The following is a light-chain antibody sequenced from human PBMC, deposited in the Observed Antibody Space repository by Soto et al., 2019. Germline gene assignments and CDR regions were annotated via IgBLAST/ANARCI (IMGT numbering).Light chain of an antibody. J-gene: IGKJ1*01. Sequence: DIQMTQSPSTLSASVGDRVTITCRASQSISSWLAWYQQKPGKAPKLLIYKASNLNSGVPSRFSGSGSGTEFTLTISSLQPDDFATYYCQQYNSYSRTFGQGTKVDTK. CDR3: QQYNSYSRT. CDR2: KAS. V-gene: IGKV1-5*03. CDR1: QSISSW.